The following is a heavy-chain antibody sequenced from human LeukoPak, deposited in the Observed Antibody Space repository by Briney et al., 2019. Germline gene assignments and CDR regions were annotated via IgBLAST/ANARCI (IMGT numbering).Heavy chain of an antibody. J-gene: IGHJ3*02. CDR3: AREYSGYDGDAFDM. D-gene: IGHD5-12*01. CDR1: GFTFSNYH. Sequence: GGSLRLSCAASGFTFSNYHMSWVRQAPGKGREGVSYSSTSGYTTYYADSVKGRFTISRDNARNSLYLQMNSLRAEDTAVYYCAREYSGYDGDAFDMWGQGTMVTVSS. CDR2: SSTSGYTT. V-gene: IGHV3-11*04.